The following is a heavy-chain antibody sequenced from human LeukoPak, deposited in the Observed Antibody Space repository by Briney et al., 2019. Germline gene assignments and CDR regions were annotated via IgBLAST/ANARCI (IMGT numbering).Heavy chain of an antibody. V-gene: IGHV4-59*08. CDR2: IYYSGST. CDR3: ARGHGYNSDY. Sequence: PSETLSLTCTVSGGSISSYYWSWIRQPPGKGLEWIGYIYYSGSTNYNPSLKSRVTISVDTSKNQFPLKLSSVTAADTAVYYCARGHGYNSDYWGQGTLVTVSS. D-gene: IGHD5-24*01. J-gene: IGHJ4*02. CDR1: GGSISSYY.